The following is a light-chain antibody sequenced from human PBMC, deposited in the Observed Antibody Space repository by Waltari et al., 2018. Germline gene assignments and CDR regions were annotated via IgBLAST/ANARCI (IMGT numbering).Light chain of an antibody. J-gene: IGKJ1*01. CDR3: QQYGSSPWT. CDR2: AAS. V-gene: IGKV3-20*01. CDR1: QSVRSGH. Sequence: EIVLTQSPGTLSLSPGERATLSCRASQSVRSGHLAWFQQKPGQAPSLLIYAASSRATALPDRFTGSGSGTDFALTIGRLEPEDSAVYYCQQYGSSPWTFGQGTRVEI.